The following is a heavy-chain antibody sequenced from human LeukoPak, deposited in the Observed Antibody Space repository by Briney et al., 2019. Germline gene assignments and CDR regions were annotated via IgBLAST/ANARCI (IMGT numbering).Heavy chain of an antibody. CDR1: GFTFDDYA. J-gene: IGHJ4*02. V-gene: IGHV3-9*01. D-gene: IGHD1-26*01. Sequence: GGSLRLSCAASGFTFDDYAMHWVRQAPGKGLEWVSGISWNSGSIGYADSVKGRFTISRDNAKNSLYLQMNSLRAEDTALYYCARGKSYYVYWGQGTLVTVSS. CDR2: ISWNSGSI. CDR3: ARGKSYYVY.